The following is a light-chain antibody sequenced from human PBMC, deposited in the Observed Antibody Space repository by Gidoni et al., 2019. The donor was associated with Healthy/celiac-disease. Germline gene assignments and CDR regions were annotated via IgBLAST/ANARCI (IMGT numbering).Light chain of an antibody. Sequence: DIQMTQSPSSLSASVGDRVTITCRASQSISSYLNWYQQKPGKAPKLLIYAASSLQSGVPSRFSGSGAGTDFTLTSSSLQPEDFATYYFQQSYSTPQVTFGGGTKVDIK. V-gene: IGKV1-39*01. J-gene: IGKJ4*01. CDR3: QQSYSTPQVT. CDR1: QSISSY. CDR2: AAS.